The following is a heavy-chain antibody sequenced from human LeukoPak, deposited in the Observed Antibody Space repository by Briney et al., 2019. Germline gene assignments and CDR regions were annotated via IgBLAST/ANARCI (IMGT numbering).Heavy chain of an antibody. D-gene: IGHD1-7*01. Sequence: GGSLRLSCAATGLSVSSNFTNWVRQAPGKGLEWVSSISSSSSYIYYADSVKGRFTISRDNAKNSLYLQMNSLRAEDTAVYYCARDSALITGTTYWGQGTLVTVSS. J-gene: IGHJ4*02. V-gene: IGHV3-21*01. CDR3: ARDSALITGTTY. CDR1: GLSVSSNF. CDR2: ISSSSSYI.